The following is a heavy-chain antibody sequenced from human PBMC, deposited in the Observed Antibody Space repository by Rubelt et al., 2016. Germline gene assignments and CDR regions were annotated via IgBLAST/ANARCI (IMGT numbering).Heavy chain of an antibody. CDR2: IYYSGST. Sequence: ETLSLTCSVSGSPISSGSFHWGWIRQPPGKGLEWIGTIYYSGSTYYNPSLKSRVTISVDTSKNQFSLKLSSVIAADTAVYYCARQGAYKFDYWGQGTLVTVSS. CDR3: ARQGAYKFDY. D-gene: IGHD1-1*01. J-gene: IGHJ4*02. V-gene: IGHV4-39*01. CDR1: GSPISSGSFH.